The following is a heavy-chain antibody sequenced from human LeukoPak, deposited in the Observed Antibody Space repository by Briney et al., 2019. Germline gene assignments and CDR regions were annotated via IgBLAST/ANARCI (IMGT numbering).Heavy chain of an antibody. V-gene: IGHV4-59*01. CDR3: AGELWFGELLAWFDP. Sequence: SETLSLTCTVSGGSISSYYWSWIRQPPGKGLEWIGYIYYSGSTNYNPSLKSRVTISVDTSKNQFSLKLSSVTAADTAVYYCAGELWFGELLAWFDPWGQGTLVTVSS. CDR1: GGSISSYY. CDR2: IYYSGST. J-gene: IGHJ5*02. D-gene: IGHD3-10*01.